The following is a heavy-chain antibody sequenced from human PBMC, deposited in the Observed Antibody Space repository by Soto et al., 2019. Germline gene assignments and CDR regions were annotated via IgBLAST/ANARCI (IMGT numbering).Heavy chain of an antibody. J-gene: IGHJ3*02. Sequence: SSETLSLTCTVSGGSISSYYWSWIRQPPGKGLEWIGYIYYSGSTNYNPSLKSRVTISVDTSKNQFSLKLSSVTAADTAVYYCARVDRERLTDAFDIWGQGTMVNVS. CDR1: GGSISSYY. V-gene: IGHV4-59*08. CDR2: IYYSGST. D-gene: IGHD6-19*01. CDR3: ARVDRERLTDAFDI.